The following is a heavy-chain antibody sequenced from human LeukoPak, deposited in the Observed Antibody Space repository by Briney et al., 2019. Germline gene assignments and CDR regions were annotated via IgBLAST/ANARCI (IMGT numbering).Heavy chain of an antibody. V-gene: IGHV3-11*04. CDR3: ARDRSRFGESD. CDR1: GFTFSDYN. D-gene: IGHD3-10*01. Sequence: GGSLRLSCAASGFTFSDYNMRWIRQAPGKGLEWVSYISSSSSTIYYADSVKGRFTISRDNAKNSPYLQMNSLRAEDTAVYYCARDRSRFGESDWGQGTLVTVSS. CDR2: ISSSSSTI. J-gene: IGHJ4*02.